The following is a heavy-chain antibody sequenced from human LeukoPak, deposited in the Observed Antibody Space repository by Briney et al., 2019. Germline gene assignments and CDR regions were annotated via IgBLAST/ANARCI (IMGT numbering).Heavy chain of an antibody. V-gene: IGHV3-23*01. J-gene: IGHJ3*02. CDR3: AKDVFGAVAGPDAFDI. CDR2: ISGSGGST. Sequence: AGGSLRLSCAASGFTFSSYAMSWVRQAPGKGLEWVSAISGSGGSTYYADSAKGRFTISRDNSKNTLYLQMNSLRAEDTAVYYCAKDVFGAVAGPDAFDIWGQGTMVTVSS. D-gene: IGHD6-19*01. CDR1: GFTFSSYA.